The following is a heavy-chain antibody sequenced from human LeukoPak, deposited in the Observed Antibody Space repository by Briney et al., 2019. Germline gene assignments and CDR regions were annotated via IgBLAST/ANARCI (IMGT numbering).Heavy chain of an antibody. CDR1: GFTFSSYG. CDR3: ARDRYCSSTSCRSYYYYGMDV. Sequence: GGSLRLSCAASGFTFSSYGMHWVRQAPGKGLEWVAVIWYDGSNKYYADSVKGRFTISRDNSKNTLYLQMNSLRAEDTAVYYCARDRYCSSTSCRSYYYYGMDVWGQGTTVTVSS. V-gene: IGHV3-33*08. D-gene: IGHD2-2*01. J-gene: IGHJ6*02. CDR2: IWYDGSNK.